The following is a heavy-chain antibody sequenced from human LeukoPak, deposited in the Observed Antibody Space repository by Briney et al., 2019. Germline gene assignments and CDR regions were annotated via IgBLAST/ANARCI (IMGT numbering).Heavy chain of an antibody. V-gene: IGHV3-23*01. CDR3: AKGVEWLLGVNFDY. CDR1: GFTFSTYA. CDR2: ISGSSDNT. D-gene: IGHD3-3*01. Sequence: PGGSLRLSCAASGFTFSTYAMAWVRQAPGKGLEWVSSISGSSDNTYYTDSVKGRFTVSRDNFKNTLSLQMTGLRAEDTAVYYCAKGVEWLLGVNFDYWGQGILVTVS. J-gene: IGHJ4*02.